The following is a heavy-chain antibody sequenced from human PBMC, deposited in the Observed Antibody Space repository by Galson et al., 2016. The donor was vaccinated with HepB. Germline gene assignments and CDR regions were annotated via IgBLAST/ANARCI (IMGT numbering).Heavy chain of an antibody. Sequence: SVKVSCKASGGTFINYAISWVRQTPGQGLDWMGGIIPLFGTTNYTQKFQGRLTITADKSTSTAYMDLSSLSSEDPAVYYCATLNASYNFSSFNYWGQGTMVTVAS. V-gene: IGHV1-69*06. D-gene: IGHD1-1*01. CDR1: GGTFINYA. CDR2: IIPLFGTT. J-gene: IGHJ4*02. CDR3: ATLNASYNFSSFNY.